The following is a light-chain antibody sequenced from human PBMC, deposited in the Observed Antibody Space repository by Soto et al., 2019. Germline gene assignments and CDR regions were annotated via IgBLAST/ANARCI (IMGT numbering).Light chain of an antibody. J-gene: IGKJ4*01. CDR1: QSVSTN. Sequence: VMTQSPAILSVSPGERATLSYRASQSVSTNVAWYQQIPGQTPRLLIYGASGRATGIPDRLSGSGSGTDFTLTINRLEPEDFAVYYCQYYDTSSLTFGGGTKVDIK. CDR2: GAS. V-gene: IGKV3-20*01. CDR3: QYYDTSSLT.